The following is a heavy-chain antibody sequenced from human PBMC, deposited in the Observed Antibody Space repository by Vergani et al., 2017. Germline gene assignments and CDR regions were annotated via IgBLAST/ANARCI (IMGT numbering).Heavy chain of an antibody. CDR2: ISSSSSYI. CDR3: ARAPAAAGTLPDY. J-gene: IGHJ4*02. D-gene: IGHD6-13*01. CDR1: GFTFSSYS. V-gene: IGHV3-21*01. Sequence: EVQLVESGGGLVKPGGSLRLSCAASGFTFSSYSMNWVRQAPGKGLEWVSSISSSSSYIYYADSVKGRFTISRDNAKNSLYLQMNSLRAEDTDVYYCARAPAAAGTLPDYWGQGTLVTVSS.